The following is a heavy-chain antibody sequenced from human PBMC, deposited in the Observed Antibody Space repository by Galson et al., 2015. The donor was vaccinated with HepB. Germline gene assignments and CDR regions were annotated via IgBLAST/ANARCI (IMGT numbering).Heavy chain of an antibody. D-gene: IGHD6-13*01. CDR3: AVVAAAGKGGDYGMDV. CDR2: FDPEDGET. CDR1: GYTLTELS. V-gene: IGHV1-24*01. J-gene: IGHJ6*02. Sequence: SVKVSCKVSGYTLTELSMHWVRQAPGKGLEWMGGFDPEDGETIYAQKFQGRVTMTEDTSTDTAYMELSSLRSEDTAVYYCAVVAAAGKGGDYGMDVWGQGTTVTVSS.